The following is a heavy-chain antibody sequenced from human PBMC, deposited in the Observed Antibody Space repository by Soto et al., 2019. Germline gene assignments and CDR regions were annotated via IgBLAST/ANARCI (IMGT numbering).Heavy chain of an antibody. CDR2: INSDGSST. Sequence: GCLRLSFSSSGFTFSSYLMHWVRQAPGKGLVWVSRINSDGSSTSYADSVKGRFTISRDNAKNSVYLQMNSLRAEDTAVYYCLSFWTDSWGQGSLVTVSS. D-gene: IGHD1-1*01. V-gene: IGHV3-74*01. J-gene: IGHJ4*02. CDR1: GFTFSSYL. CDR3: LSFWTDS.